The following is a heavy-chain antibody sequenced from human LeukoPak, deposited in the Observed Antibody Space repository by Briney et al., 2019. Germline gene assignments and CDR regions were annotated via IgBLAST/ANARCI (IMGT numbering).Heavy chain of an antibody. D-gene: IGHD3-10*01. J-gene: IGHJ4*02. CDR3: AKDPLQYGSGSQYVDY. CDR1: GFTFSSYG. CDR2: IWYVGSNK. V-gene: IGHV3-30*02. Sequence: PGGSLRLSCAASGFTFSSYGMHWVRQAPGKGLEWGAFIWYVGSNKYYVDSVKGRFTISRDNSKNTLYLQMNSLRAEDTAVYYCAKDPLQYGSGSQYVDYWGQGAQATDSS.